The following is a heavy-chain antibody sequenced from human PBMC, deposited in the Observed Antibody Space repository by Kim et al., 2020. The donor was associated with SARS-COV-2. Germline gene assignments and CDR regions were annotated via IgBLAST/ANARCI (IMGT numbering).Heavy chain of an antibody. V-gene: IGHV5-10-1*01. D-gene: IGHD3-10*01. CDR3: AIGGFGFSAMEV. CDR1: GYSFTTYW. CDR2: IDPSDSET. J-gene: IGHJ6*02. Sequence: GESLKISCKGSGYSFTTYWISWVRQMSGKGLEWMGRIDPSDSETKYSPSHQGHVTISVDKSNSSVYLQWGSLKAADTAVYYCAIGGFGFSAMEVWGQGTTVIVSS.